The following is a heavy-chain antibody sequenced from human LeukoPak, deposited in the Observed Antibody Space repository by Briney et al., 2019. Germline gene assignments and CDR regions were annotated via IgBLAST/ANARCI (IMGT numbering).Heavy chain of an antibody. J-gene: IGHJ5*02. CDR3: ARALGIAAAASWWFDP. Sequence: GGSLRLSCAVSGFTFSSYWMTWVRQAPGKGLEWVAVIWYDGSNKYYADSVKGRFTISRDNSKDTLYLQMNSLRAEDTAVYYCARALGIAAAASWWFDPWGQGTLVTVSS. V-gene: IGHV3-33*08. CDR1: GFTFSSYW. D-gene: IGHD6-13*01. CDR2: IWYDGSNK.